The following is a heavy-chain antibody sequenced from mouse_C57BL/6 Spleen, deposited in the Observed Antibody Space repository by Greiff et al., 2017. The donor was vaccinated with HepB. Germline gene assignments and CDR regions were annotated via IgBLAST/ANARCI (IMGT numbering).Heavy chain of an antibody. J-gene: IGHJ2*01. V-gene: IGHV1-82*01. CDR1: GYAFSSSW. CDR3: ARGKERYFDY. Sequence: QVQLKESGPELVKPGASVKISCKASGYAFSSSWMNWVKQRPGKGLEWIGRIYPGDGDTNYNGKFKGKATLTADKSSSTAYMQISSLTSEDSAVYFCARGKERYFDYWGQGTTLTVSS. CDR2: IYPGDGDT.